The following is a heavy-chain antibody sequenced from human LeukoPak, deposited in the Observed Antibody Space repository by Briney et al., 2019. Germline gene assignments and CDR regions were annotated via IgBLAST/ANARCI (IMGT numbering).Heavy chain of an antibody. D-gene: IGHD5-18*01. CDR3: ARPVDTASLVN. V-gene: IGHV1-46*01. CDR1: GCTFINYY. Sequence: ASVKVSCKASGCTFINYYMHWVRQAPGQGLEWMGIINPSGGSAYYAQKFQGRVTMTSVVSTSTFHMELSSLRSEDTAVYYCARPVDTASLVNWGQGTLVTVSS. CDR2: INPSGGSA. J-gene: IGHJ4*02.